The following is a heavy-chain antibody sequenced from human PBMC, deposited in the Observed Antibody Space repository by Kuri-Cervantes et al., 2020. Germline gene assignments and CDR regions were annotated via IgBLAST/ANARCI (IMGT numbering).Heavy chain of an antibody. J-gene: IGHJ4*02. CDR1: GGTFSSYS. Sequence: SVKVSCKASGGTFSSYSISWVRQAPGQGLEWMGGIIPIFATTNYPQKLKGRVTITTDKSTSTSYMELSSLRSEETALYYCVGGQWLVGGWGQGTLVTVSS. D-gene: IGHD1-26*01. V-gene: IGHV1-69*05. CDR3: VGGQWLVGG. CDR2: IIPIFATT.